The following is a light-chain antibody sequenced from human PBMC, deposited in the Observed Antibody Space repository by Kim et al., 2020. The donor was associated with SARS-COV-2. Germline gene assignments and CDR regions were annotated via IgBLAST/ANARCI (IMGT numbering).Light chain of an antibody. CDR2: GKN. Sequence: SSELTQDPAVSVALGRTVRITCQGDSLRTSYATWYQQKAGQAPVLVIYGKNSRPSGIPDRFSGSTSGNTASLTITGAQAEDEADYYCNSRDSDNYHVVFAGGTQLTVL. CDR1: SLRTSY. V-gene: IGLV3-19*01. CDR3: NSRDSDNYHVV. J-gene: IGLJ3*02.